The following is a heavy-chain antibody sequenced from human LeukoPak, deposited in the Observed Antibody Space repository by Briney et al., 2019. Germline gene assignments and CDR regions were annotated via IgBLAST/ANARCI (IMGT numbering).Heavy chain of an antibody. CDR1: GFTFNTNW. CDR2: INGDGSTT. J-gene: IGHJ4*02. D-gene: IGHD3-10*02. Sequence: TGGSLRLSCAASGFTFNTNWMHWVRQAPGKGLVWVSCINGDGSTTTYADSVKGRFTISRDNAKNTVYLQINNLRAEDTAVYYCARDRYYVPDNWGQGTLVTVPS. CDR3: ARDRYYVPDN. V-gene: IGHV3-74*01.